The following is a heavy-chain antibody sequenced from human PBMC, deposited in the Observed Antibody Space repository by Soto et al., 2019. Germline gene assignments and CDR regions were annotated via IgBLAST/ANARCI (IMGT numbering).Heavy chain of an antibody. D-gene: IGHD6-19*01. Sequence: EVQLVESGGGLVQPGGSLRLSCAASGLIFSDDHMDWVRQAPGKGWEWVGRIRRKANSYTTEYAASVKGRFTISRDDSKNSLYLPMNSLQSEDTDVYYSAMLGGWSGGSSGMDVWGQGTTATVTS. V-gene: IGHV3-72*01. CDR2: IRRKANSYTT. J-gene: IGHJ6*02. CDR3: AMLGGWSGGSSGMDV. CDR1: GLIFSDDH.